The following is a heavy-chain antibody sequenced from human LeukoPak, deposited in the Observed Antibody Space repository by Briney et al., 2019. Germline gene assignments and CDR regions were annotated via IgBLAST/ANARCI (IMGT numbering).Heavy chain of an antibody. V-gene: IGHV3-23*01. Sequence: PWGSLRLSCAASGFTFSGYAMSWVRQAPGKGLEWVSALSGSGGSTYYADSVKGRFTISRDNSKDTLYLQMNSLRAEDTAVYYCAKRALLGFGELYSFDYWGQGTLVTVSS. CDR3: AKRALLGFGELYSFDY. CDR1: GFTFSGYA. D-gene: IGHD3-10*01. J-gene: IGHJ4*02. CDR2: LSGSGGST.